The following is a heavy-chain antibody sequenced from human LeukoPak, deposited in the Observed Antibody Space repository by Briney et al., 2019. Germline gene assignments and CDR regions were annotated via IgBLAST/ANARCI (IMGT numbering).Heavy chain of an antibody. D-gene: IGHD6-19*01. Sequence: PRGSLQISCLGSGSPFINYRSGWARKLPGKGLEWMGIIYPVDSDTTYSPSFQVQVTIPADKSISTAYLQWSSLKALYTATKYCAKHRGCYWYESFDYWGQGTLITVSS. J-gene: IGHJ4*02. CDR1: GSPFINYR. CDR2: IYPVDSDT. V-gene: IGHV5-51*01. CDR3: AKHRGCYWYESFDY.